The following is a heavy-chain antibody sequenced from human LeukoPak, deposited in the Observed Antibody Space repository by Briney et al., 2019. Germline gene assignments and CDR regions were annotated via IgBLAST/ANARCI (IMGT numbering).Heavy chain of an antibody. CDR2: ISYDGSNK. CDR3: ASLWGPMIVVVIP. D-gene: IGHD3-22*01. J-gene: IGHJ5*02. V-gene: IGHV3-30-3*01. CDR1: GFTFSSYA. Sequence: PGRSLRLSCAASGFTFSSYAMHWVRQAPGKGLEWVAVISYDGSNKYYADSVKGRFTISRDNSKNTLYLRMNSLRAEDTAVYYCASLWGPMIVVVIPWGQGTLVTVSS.